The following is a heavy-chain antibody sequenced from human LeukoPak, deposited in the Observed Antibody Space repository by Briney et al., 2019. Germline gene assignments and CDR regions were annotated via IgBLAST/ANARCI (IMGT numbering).Heavy chain of an antibody. Sequence: SVKVSCTASGGTFSSYAISWVRQPPGQGLEWMGGIIPIFGTANYAHKLHRRITITTAESTSTAHMELSSLRSADTAVYYCARARPYGSGSYYLDYWGQGTLVTVSS. J-gene: IGHJ4*02. D-gene: IGHD3-10*01. V-gene: IGHV1-69*05. CDR1: GGTFSSYA. CDR3: ARARPYGSGSYYLDY. CDR2: IIPIFGTA.